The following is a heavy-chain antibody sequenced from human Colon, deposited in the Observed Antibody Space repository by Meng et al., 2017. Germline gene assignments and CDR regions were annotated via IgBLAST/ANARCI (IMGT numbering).Heavy chain of an antibody. CDR1: GFTFSTYW. CDR2: INGDGSST. J-gene: IGHJ4*02. V-gene: IGHV3-74*01. CDR3: TRDFDAPTNC. Sequence: GESLKISCAASGFTFSTYWMHWVRQTPEKGLVWVSRINGDGSSTSYADSVKGRFTISRDNAKNTLYLQMSSLTADDTAVYYCTRDFDAPTNCWGQGTLVTVSS.